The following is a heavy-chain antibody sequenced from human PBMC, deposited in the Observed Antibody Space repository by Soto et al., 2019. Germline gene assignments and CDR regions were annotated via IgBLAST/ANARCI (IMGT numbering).Heavy chain of an antibody. J-gene: IGHJ4*02. V-gene: IGHV6-1*01. CDR3: ARGEQYSGRIFDY. CDR1: GDIVSSNSAA. D-gene: IGHD1-26*01. Sequence: PSQTLSLTCVISGDIVSSNSAAWNCIRQSPSRGLEWLGRTYYRSKWYSDYAASVESRITVNPDTSKNHFSLQLNSVTPEDTAVYYCARGEQYSGRIFDYWGQGTLVTVSS. CDR2: TYYRSKWYS.